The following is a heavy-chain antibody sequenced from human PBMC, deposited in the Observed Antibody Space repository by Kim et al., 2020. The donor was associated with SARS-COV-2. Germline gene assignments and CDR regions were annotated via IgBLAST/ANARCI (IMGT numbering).Heavy chain of an antibody. CDR2: INSDGSDT. J-gene: IGHJ4*02. Sequence: GGSLRLSCAASGLTFSKYWMHWVRQAPGKGLVWLSHINSDGSDTSYADSVKSRFTISRDNAKNTLYLQMNSLRAEDTAVYYCANFGSGTPYWGQGALVTVSS. D-gene: IGHD3-10*01. CDR3: ANFGSGTPY. V-gene: IGHV3-74*01. CDR1: GLTFSKYW.